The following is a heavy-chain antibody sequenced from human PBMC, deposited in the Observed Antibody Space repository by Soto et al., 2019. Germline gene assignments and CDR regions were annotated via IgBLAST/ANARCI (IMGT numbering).Heavy chain of an antibody. CDR3: ARGHVYYDFWSGYYSY. Sequence: GGSLRLSFAASGFTFSSYGMHWVRQAPGKGLEWVAVIWYDGSNKYYADSVKGRFTISRDNSKNTLYLQMNSLRAEDTAVYYCARGHVYYDFWSGYYSYWGQGTLVTVS. CDR1: GFTFSSYG. J-gene: IGHJ4*02. CDR2: IWYDGSNK. V-gene: IGHV3-33*01. D-gene: IGHD3-3*01.